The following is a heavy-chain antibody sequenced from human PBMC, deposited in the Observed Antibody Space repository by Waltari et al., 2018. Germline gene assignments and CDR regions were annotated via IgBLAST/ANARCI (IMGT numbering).Heavy chain of an antibody. CDR1: GYSINSGYY. Sequence: QVQLQESGPGLVKPSETLSLTCVVSGYSINSGYYWGWIRQPPGMGLEWIGNIYHTGNTYYNPSLKSRLTISLDTSKNQFSLKLRSVAAADTAVYYCARGRVLTMVTTDVFYFDYWGQGTLVPVSS. V-gene: IGHV4-38-2*01. J-gene: IGHJ4*02. CDR2: IYHTGNT. D-gene: IGHD4-17*01. CDR3: ARGRVLTMVTTDVFYFDY.